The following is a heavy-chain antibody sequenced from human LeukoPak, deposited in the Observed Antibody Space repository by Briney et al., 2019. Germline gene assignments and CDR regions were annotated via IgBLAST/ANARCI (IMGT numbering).Heavy chain of an antibody. Sequence: PGRSLRLSCAASGFTFSSYAMHWVRQAPGKGLEWVAVISYDGSNKYYADSVKGRFTISRDNSKNTLYLQMNSLRAEDTAVYYCARDSTGGDYGSSGVSYFDYWGQGTLVTVSS. CDR2: ISYDGSNK. CDR3: ARDSTGGDYGSSGVSYFDY. CDR1: GFTFSSYA. D-gene: IGHD4-17*01. V-gene: IGHV3-30-3*01. J-gene: IGHJ4*02.